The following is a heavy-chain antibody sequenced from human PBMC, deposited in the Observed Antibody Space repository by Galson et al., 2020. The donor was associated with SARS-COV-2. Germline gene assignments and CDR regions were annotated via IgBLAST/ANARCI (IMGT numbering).Heavy chain of an antibody. J-gene: IGHJ5*02. CDR1: GFTFDDYA. Sequence: GGSLRLSCAASGFTFDDYAMHWVRQAPGKGLEWVSGISWNSGSIGYADSVKGRFTISRDNAKNSLYLQMNSLRAEDTALYYCARESSWRYWFDPWGQGTLVTVSS. D-gene: IGHD3-3*01. CDR3: ARESSWRYWFDP. V-gene: IGHV3-9*01. CDR2: ISWNSGSI.